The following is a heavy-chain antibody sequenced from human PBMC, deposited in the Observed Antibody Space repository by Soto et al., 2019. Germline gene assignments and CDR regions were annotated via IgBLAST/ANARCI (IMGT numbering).Heavy chain of an antibody. Sequence: PGESLKISCKGSGYSFTSYWIGWVRQMPGKGLEWMGIIYPGDSDTRYSPSFQGQVTISADKSISTAYLQWSSLKASDTAMYYCARSGCISTSCHPPISAMDVWGQGTTVTVSS. D-gene: IGHD2-2*01. CDR2: IYPGDSDT. CDR1: GYSFTSYW. J-gene: IGHJ6*02. CDR3: ARSGCISTSCHPPISAMDV. V-gene: IGHV5-51*03.